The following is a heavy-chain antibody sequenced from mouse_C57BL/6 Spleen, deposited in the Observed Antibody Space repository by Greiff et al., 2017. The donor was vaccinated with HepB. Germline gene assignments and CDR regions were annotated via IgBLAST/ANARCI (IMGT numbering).Heavy chain of an antibody. D-gene: IGHD1-1*01. J-gene: IGHJ3*01. CDR2: IWGVGST. CDR3: ASGGPYGSSSWFAY. CDR1: GFSLTSYG. V-gene: IGHV2-6*01. Sequence: VQVVESGPGLVAPSQSLSITCTVSGFSLTSYGVDWVRQSPGKGLEWLGVIWGVGSTNYNSALKSRLSISKDNSKSQVFLKMNSLQTDDTAMYYCASGGPYGSSSWFAYWGQGTLVTVSA.